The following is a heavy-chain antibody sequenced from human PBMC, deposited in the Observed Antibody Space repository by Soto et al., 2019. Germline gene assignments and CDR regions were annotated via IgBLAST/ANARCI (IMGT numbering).Heavy chain of an antibody. CDR1: GFTFISYW. CDR3: VRDGDNYDFDY. V-gene: IGHV3-74*01. D-gene: IGHD5-18*01. J-gene: IGHJ4*02. Sequence: PGGSLRLSCAASGFTFISYWMRWVRQVPGKGLVWVSRITRDGSGTNYADFVKGRFTISRDNVRNTLSLQMNSLRAEDTAVYYCVRDGDNYDFDYWGQGTLVTVSS. CDR2: ITRDGSGT.